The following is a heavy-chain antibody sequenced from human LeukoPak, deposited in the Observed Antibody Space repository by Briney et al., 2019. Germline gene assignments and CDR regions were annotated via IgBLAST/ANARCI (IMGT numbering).Heavy chain of an antibody. V-gene: IGHV3-11*06. D-gene: IGHD2-15*01. J-gene: IGHJ5*02. CDR3: ARGVVVVVAAPELYNWFDP. CDR2: ISSSSSYI. CDR1: GFTFSDYY. Sequence: GGSLRLSCAASGFTFSDYYMSWIRQAPGKGLEWVSSISSSSSYIYYADSVKGRFTISRVNAKNSLYLQMNSLRAEDTAVYYCARGVVVVVAAPELYNWFDPWGQGTLVTVSS.